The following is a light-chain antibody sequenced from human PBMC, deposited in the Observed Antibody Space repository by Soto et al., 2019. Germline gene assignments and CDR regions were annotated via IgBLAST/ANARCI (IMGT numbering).Light chain of an antibody. J-gene: IGKJ2*01. CDR1: QSVSSY. CDR2: DAS. CDR3: QQSSNWPLT. V-gene: IGKV3-11*01. Sequence: EIVLTQSPATLSLSPGERATLSCRASQSVSSYLAWYQQKPGQAPRLLIYDASNRATGIPARFSGSGSGTDFPLTISSLEPDDSAVYYCQQSSNWPLTFGQGTKLEIK.